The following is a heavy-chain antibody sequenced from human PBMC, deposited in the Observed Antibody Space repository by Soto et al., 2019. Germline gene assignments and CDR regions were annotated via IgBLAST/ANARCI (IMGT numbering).Heavy chain of an antibody. CDR3: ARERDRGVTDAFDI. Sequence: GASVKVSCKASGGTFSSYAISWVRQAPGQGLEWMGGIIPIFGTANYAQKFQGRVTITADESTSTAYMELSSLRSEDTAVYYCARERDRGVTDAFDIWGQGTMVTVS. D-gene: IGHD3-10*01. V-gene: IGHV1-69*13. J-gene: IGHJ3*02. CDR1: GGTFSSYA. CDR2: IIPIFGTA.